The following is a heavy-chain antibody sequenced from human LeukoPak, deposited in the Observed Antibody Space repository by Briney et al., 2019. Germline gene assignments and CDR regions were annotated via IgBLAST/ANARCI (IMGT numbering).Heavy chain of an antibody. Sequence: GGYLRFYCAASGFTFSSYAMSWLRQAPGNELEWVLAISGSGGSTYYADSVRGRFTISRDNSKNTLYLQMNSLRAEDTAVYYCARRYSSSWLDYWGQGTLVTVSS. V-gene: IGHV3-23*01. CDR1: GFTFSSYA. CDR3: ARRYSSSWLDY. D-gene: IGHD6-13*01. J-gene: IGHJ4*02. CDR2: ISGSGGST.